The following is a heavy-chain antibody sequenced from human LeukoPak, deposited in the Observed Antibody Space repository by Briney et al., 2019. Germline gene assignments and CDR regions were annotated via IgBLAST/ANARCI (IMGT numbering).Heavy chain of an antibody. Sequence: PGGSLRLSCAASGFTFSSYGMSWVRQAPGKGLEWVANIKQDGSEKYYVDSVKGRFTISRDNAKNSLYLQMNSLRAEDTAVYYCARSLNQLPKMYYFDYWGQGTLVTVSS. CDR2: IKQDGSEK. D-gene: IGHD2-2*01. CDR1: GFTFSSYG. CDR3: ARSLNQLPKMYYFDY. V-gene: IGHV3-7*01. J-gene: IGHJ4*02.